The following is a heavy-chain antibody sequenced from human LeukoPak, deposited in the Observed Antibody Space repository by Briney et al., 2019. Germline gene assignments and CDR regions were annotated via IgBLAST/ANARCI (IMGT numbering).Heavy chain of an antibody. CDR3: ARGRDIMAKDY. J-gene: IGHJ4*02. CDR1: GGSISSYY. D-gene: IGHD5-12*01. Sequence: SETLSLTCTVSGGSISSYYWSWIRQPPGKGLEWIGYIYYSGSTNYNPSLKSRVTISVDTSKNQFSLKLSSVTAADTAVYYCARGRDIMAKDYWGQGTLVTVSS. V-gene: IGHV4-59*01. CDR2: IYYSGST.